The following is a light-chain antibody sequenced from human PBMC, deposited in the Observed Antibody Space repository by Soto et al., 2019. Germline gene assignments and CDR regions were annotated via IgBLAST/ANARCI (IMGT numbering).Light chain of an antibody. CDR1: QSVLYSSNNKNY. Sequence: DIVMTQSPDSLAVSLGERATINCKSSQSVLYSSNNKNYLAWYQQKPGQPPKLLIYWASTRESGVPDRFSGSGSGTGFTLTISSLQAEDVAVYYCQQYYSTSGGLTFGGGTKVEIK. J-gene: IGKJ4*01. V-gene: IGKV4-1*01. CDR2: WAS. CDR3: QQYYSTSGGLT.